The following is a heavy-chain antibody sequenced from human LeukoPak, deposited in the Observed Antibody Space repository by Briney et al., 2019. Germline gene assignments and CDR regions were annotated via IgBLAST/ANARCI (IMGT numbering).Heavy chain of an antibody. Sequence: LETLSLTCTVSGGSISSYYWSWIRQPPGKGLEWIGYIYYSGSTNYNPSLKSRVTISVDTSKNQFSLKLSSVTAADTAVYYCARDYVAADNWYFDLWGRGTLVTVSS. V-gene: IGHV4-59*01. CDR1: GGSISSYY. D-gene: IGHD6-25*01. J-gene: IGHJ2*01. CDR3: ARDYVAADNWYFDL. CDR2: IYYSGST.